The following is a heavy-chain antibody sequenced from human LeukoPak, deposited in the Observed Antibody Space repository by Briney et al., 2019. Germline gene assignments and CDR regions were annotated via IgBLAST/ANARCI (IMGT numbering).Heavy chain of an antibody. CDR1: GGSISSGDYY. CDR3: ARVRYCSSTSCYTYYYYMDV. D-gene: IGHD2-2*02. J-gene: IGHJ6*03. Sequence: SETLSLTCTVSGGSISSGDYYWSWIRQPPGKGLEWIGDIYYSGSTYYNPSLKSRVTISVDTSKNQFSLKLSSVTAADTAVYYCARVRYCSSTSCYTYYYYMDVWGKGTTVTVSS. CDR2: IYYSGST. V-gene: IGHV4-30-4*08.